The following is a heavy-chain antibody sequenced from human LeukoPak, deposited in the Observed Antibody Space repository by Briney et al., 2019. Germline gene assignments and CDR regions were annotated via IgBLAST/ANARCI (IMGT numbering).Heavy chain of an antibody. CDR3: AREGYTDFWSGEDYYYYYMDV. Sequence: SETLSLTCAVYGGSFSGYYWSWIRQPPGKGLEWIGEINHSGSTNYNPSLKSRVTISVDTSKNQFSLKLSSVTAADTAVYYCAREGYTDFWSGEDYYYYYMDVWSKGTTVTVS. J-gene: IGHJ6*03. V-gene: IGHV4-34*01. D-gene: IGHD3-3*01. CDR1: GGSFSGYY. CDR2: INHSGST.